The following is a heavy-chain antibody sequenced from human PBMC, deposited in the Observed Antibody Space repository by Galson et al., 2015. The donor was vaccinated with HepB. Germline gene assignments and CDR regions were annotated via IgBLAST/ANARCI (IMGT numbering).Heavy chain of an antibody. D-gene: IGHD2-2*01. CDR1: GYTFTSYG. Sequence: SVKVSCKASGYTFTSYGISWVRQAPGQGLEWMGWISAYTGNTNYVQKLQGRVTMTTDTSTSTAYMELRSLRSDDTAVYYCAGGGSTRPDWFDPWGQGTLVTVSS. CDR3: AGGGSTRPDWFDP. CDR2: ISAYTGNT. V-gene: IGHV1-18*01. J-gene: IGHJ5*02.